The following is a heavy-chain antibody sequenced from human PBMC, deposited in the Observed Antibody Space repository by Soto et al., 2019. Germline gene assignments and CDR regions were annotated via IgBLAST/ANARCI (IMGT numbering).Heavy chain of an antibody. CDR3: ARRYGRCFDY. D-gene: IGHD1-26*01. V-gene: IGHV4-59*01. CDR1: GGSIISYH. CDR2: IYYSGST. J-gene: IGHJ4*02. Sequence: SATMSLTCTVSGGSIISYHRSCIRQPPGKGLEWIGYIYYSGSTNYNPSLKSRVTISVDTSKNQFSLKLSSVTAADTAVYYCARRYGRCFDYCGQGTLVNVS.